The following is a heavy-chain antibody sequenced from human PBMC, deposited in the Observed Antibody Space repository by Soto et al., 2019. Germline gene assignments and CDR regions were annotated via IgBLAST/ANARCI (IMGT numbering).Heavy chain of an antibody. CDR2: IIPSDGST. D-gene: IGHD5-12*01. J-gene: IGHJ4*02. CDR3: ARGGPELATIGSFDY. V-gene: IGHV1-46*01. CDR1: GYTFTNYY. Sequence: QVQVVQSGAEVKKLGASVKVSCKASGYTFTNYYMHWVRQAPGQGLEWVGRIIPSDGSTHYAQKFQGRVIMTRDTFTSTVYMDLNSLRSEDSAVYYCARGGPELATIGSFDYWGQGTLVTVSS.